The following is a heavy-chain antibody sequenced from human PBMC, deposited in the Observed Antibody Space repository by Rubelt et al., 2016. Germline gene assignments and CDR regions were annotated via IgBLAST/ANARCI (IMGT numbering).Heavy chain of an antibody. J-gene: IGHJ4*02. Sequence: QVQLQESGPGLVKPSGTLSLTCAVSGGSISSDDNWTWVRQPPGKELDGIGEIDRSGNTNYNPSLKRHVTTSVNKSKNQFSLKLRSATAADTAVYYCARHTRGSGSQAHDCWGQGMLVTVSS. CDR3: ARHTRGSGSQAHDC. CDR1: GGSISSDDN. CDR2: IDRSGNT. D-gene: IGHD3-10*01. V-gene: IGHV4-4*02.